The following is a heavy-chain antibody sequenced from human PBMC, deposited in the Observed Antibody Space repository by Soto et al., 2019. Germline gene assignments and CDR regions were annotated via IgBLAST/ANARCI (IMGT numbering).Heavy chain of an antibody. Sequence: SETLSLTCTVSGGSISSSSYYWGWIRQPPGKGLEWIGSIYYSGSTYYNPSLKSRVTISVDTSKNQFSLKLSSVTAADTAVYYCATSKISAAAGHTLGYYFDYWGQGTLVTVSS. CDR1: GGSISSSSYY. CDR2: IYYSGST. CDR3: ATSKISAAAGHTLGYYFDY. V-gene: IGHV4-39*01. D-gene: IGHD6-13*01. J-gene: IGHJ4*02.